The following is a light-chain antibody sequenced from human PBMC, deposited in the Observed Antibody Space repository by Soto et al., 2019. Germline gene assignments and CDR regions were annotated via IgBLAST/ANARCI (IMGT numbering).Light chain of an antibody. Sequence: DIQMTQSPSTLSGSVGDRVTITCRASQTISSWLAWYQQKPGKAPKLLTYKASTLKSGVPSRFSSSGSGTEFPLTISSLQPDDFATYYCQHSNSYSEAFGQGTKVELK. CDR3: QHSNSYSEA. CDR1: QTISSW. CDR2: KAS. V-gene: IGKV1-5*03. J-gene: IGKJ1*01.